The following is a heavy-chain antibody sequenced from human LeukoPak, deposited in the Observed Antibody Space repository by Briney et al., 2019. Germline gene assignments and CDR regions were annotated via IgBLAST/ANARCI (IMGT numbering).Heavy chain of an antibody. CDR1: GGTFSSYA. CDR3: ARESAYCGGDCYIMAYY. CDR2: IIPIFGTA. V-gene: IGHV1-69*01. Sequence: ASVKVSCTASGGTFSSYAISWVRQAPGQGLEWMGGIIPIFGTANYAQKFQGRVTITADESTSTAYMELSSLRSEDTAVYYCARESAYCGGDCYIMAYYWGQGTLVTVSS. D-gene: IGHD2-21*02. J-gene: IGHJ4*02.